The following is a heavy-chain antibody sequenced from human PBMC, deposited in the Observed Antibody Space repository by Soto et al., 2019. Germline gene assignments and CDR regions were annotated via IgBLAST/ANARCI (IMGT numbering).Heavy chain of an antibody. CDR3: AKDGSHNFDY. D-gene: IGHD1-26*01. CDR1: GFTFSHYA. CDR2: MSYDGSNE. J-gene: IGHJ4*02. Sequence: QVQLVESGVGVVQPGRSLRLPCAASGFTFSHYAMHWVRQAPGKELEWVALMSYDGSNEYYADSVKGRFTISRDNSKNTLYLQMNSLRAEDTAVYYCAKDGSHNFDYWGQGTLVTVSS. V-gene: IGHV3-30*18.